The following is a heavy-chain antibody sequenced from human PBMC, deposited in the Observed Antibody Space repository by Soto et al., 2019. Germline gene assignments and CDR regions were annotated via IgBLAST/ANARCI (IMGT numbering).Heavy chain of an antibody. CDR3: ARICSGTSCYPCWFDP. CDR1: GGTFSSYA. V-gene: IGHV1-69*01. J-gene: IGHJ5*02. CDR2: IIPIFGTA. Sequence: QVQLVQSGAEVKKPGSSVKVSCKASGGTFSSYAISWVRQAPGQGLEWMGGIIPIFGTANYAQKCQGRVTITADESTSTADMELSSLRSEDTAVYYCARICSGTSCYPCWFDPWGEGTLVTVSS. D-gene: IGHD2-2*01.